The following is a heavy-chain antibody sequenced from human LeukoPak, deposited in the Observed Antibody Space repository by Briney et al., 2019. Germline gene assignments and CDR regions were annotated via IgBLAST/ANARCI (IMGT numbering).Heavy chain of an antibody. D-gene: IGHD2-21*02. V-gene: IGHV4-59*01. CDR1: GGSISSYY. CDR3: ARDLGCGGDCYAFDI. CDR2: IYYSGST. Sequence: SVTLSLTCTVSGGSISSYYWSWIRQPPGKGLEWIGYIYYSGSTNYNPSLKSRVTISVDTSKNQFSLKLSSVTAADTAVYYCARDLGCGGDCYAFDIWGQGTMVTVSS. J-gene: IGHJ3*02.